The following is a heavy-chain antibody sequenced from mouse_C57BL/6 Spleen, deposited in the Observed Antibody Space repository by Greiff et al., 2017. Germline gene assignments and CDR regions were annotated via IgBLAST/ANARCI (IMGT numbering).Heavy chain of an antibody. CDR3: ANNNYPARFDY. D-gene: IGHD2-5*01. J-gene: IGHJ2*01. CDR2: IYPGDGDT. Sequence: QVQLQQSGAELVKPGASVKISCKASGYAFSSYWMNWVKQRPGKGLEWIGQIYPGDGDTNYNGKFKGKATLTVDKSSSTAYMQLSSLTSEDSAVYFCANNNYPARFDYWGQGTTLTVSS. V-gene: IGHV1-80*01. CDR1: GYAFSSYW.